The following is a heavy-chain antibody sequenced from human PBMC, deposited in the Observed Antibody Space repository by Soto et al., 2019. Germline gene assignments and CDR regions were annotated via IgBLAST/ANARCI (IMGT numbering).Heavy chain of an antibody. CDR1: GGSFSGYY. CDR3: ARSGRFFWSGYYHHFDY. CDR2: INHSGST. D-gene: IGHD3-3*01. Sequence: SETLSLTCAVYGGSFSGYYWSWIRQPPGKGLEWIGEINHSGSTNYNPSLKSRVTISVDTSKNQFSLKLSSVTAADTAVYYCARSGRFFWSGYYHHFDYWGQATLVTVSS. V-gene: IGHV4-34*01. J-gene: IGHJ4*02.